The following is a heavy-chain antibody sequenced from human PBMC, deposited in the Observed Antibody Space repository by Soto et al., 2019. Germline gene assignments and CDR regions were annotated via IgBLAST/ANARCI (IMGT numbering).Heavy chain of an antibody. J-gene: IGHJ4*02. Sequence: ASVKVSCKASGYTFTSYGISWVRQAPGQGLEWMGWISAYNGNTNYAQKLQGRVTMTTDTSTSTAYMELRSLRSDDTSVYYCASIYDCGDPYYWGQGTLVTVSS. CDR3: ASIYDCGDPYY. D-gene: IGHD4-17*01. CDR2: ISAYNGNT. V-gene: IGHV1-18*01. CDR1: GYTFTSYG.